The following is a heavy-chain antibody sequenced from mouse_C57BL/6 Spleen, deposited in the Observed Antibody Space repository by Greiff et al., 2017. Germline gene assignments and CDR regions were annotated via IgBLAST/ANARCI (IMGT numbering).Heavy chain of an antibody. CDR3: SPITTIVDNYFDY. Sequence: VQLQQPGAELVKPGASVKVSCTASGFTFTSYCMHWVKQRPGQGLEWIGRIHPSDSDTNYNQKFKGKATLTVDKSSSTAYMLLSSLTSETAAVYYCSPITTIVDNYFDYWGQGTSLTVSS. CDR1: GFTFTSYC. D-gene: IGHD1-1*01. CDR2: IHPSDSDT. J-gene: IGHJ2*02. V-gene: IGHV1-74*01.